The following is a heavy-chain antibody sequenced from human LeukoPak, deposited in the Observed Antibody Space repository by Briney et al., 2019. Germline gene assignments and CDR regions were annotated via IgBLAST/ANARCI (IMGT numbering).Heavy chain of an antibody. CDR2: IYYSGST. CDR1: GGSISSGGYY. Sequence: SETLSLTCTVSGGSISSGGYYARWIRQPPGKGLEWIGYIYYSGSTNYNPSLKSRVTISVDTSKNQFSLKLSSVTAADTAVYYCARAVGGMDVWGQGTTVTVSS. V-gene: IGHV4-61*08. J-gene: IGHJ6*02. CDR3: ARAVGGMDV.